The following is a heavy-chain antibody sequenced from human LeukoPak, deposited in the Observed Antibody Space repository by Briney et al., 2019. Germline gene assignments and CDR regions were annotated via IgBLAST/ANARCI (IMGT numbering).Heavy chain of an antibody. CDR3: ASARRYSYGSKDLERFDY. V-gene: IGHV3-30*03. CDR2: ISYDGSNK. D-gene: IGHD5-18*01. J-gene: IGHJ4*02. CDR1: GFTFSSYG. Sequence: PGGSLRLSCAASGFTFSSYGMHWVRQAPGKGLEWVAVISYDGSNKYYADSVKGRFTISRDNSKNTLYLQMNSLRAEDTAVYYCASARRYSYGSKDLERFDYWGQGTLVTVSS.